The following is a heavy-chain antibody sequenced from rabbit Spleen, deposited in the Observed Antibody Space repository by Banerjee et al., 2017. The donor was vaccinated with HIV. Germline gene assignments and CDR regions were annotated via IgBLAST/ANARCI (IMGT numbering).Heavy chain of an antibody. CDR2: INIVTGKA. Sequence: QQLAETVGSMVKPGASLTLSCKTSGLDCSVGDVMCWVRQSPGKGLGWISCINIVTGKALYANWASGRFSFSKTSSTTVALQVTRLIAAETATYFCARDLAGFFGWNFGLWGPGTLVTV. J-gene: IGHJ4*01. V-gene: IGHV1S45*01. CDR1: GLDCSVGDV. D-gene: IGHD4-1*01. CDR3: ARDLAGFFGWNFGL.